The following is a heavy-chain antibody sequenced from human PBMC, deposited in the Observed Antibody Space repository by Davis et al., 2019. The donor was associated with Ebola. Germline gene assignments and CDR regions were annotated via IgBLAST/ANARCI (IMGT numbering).Heavy chain of an antibody. CDR2: VYYSGST. CDR3: ARFRATTTRGGYYYYGMDV. Sequence: MPSETLSLTCAVYGGSFSGYFWSWIRQPPGKGLEWIGYVYYSGSTNYNHSLKSRVTISVDTSKNQFSLKLSSVTAADTAVYYCARFRATTTRGGYYYYGMDVWGQGTTVTVSS. CDR1: GGSFSGYF. D-gene: IGHD4-17*01. J-gene: IGHJ6*02. V-gene: IGHV4-59*01.